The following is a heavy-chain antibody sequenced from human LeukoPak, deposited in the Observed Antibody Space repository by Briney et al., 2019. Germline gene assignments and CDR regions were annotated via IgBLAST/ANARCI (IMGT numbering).Heavy chain of an antibody. CDR1: GYTFTSYG. Sequence: GASVKVSCKASGYTFTSYGISWVRQAPGQGLEWMGWISAYNGNTNYAQKLQGRVTMTTDTSTSTAYMELRSLRSDDTAVYYCARAAGGVAATENWFDPWGQEPWSPSPQ. V-gene: IGHV1-18*01. D-gene: IGHD2-15*01. J-gene: IGHJ5*02. CDR2: ISAYNGNT. CDR3: ARAAGGVAATENWFDP.